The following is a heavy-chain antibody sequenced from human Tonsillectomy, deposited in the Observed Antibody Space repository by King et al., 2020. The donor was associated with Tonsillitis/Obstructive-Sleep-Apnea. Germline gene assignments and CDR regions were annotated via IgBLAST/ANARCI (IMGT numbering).Heavy chain of an antibody. Sequence: QLQESGPGLVKPSETLSLTCTVSGGSISSYYWSWIRRPQGKGLEWIGYIYYSGSTNYNPSLKSRVTISVDTSKNQFSLTLSSVTAADTAVYYCARAGDDILTGYHHNWFHPWGQGTLVTVSS. J-gene: IGHJ5*02. V-gene: IGHV4-59*01. CDR3: ARAGDDILTGYHHNWFHP. D-gene: IGHD3-9*01. CDR2: IYYSGST. CDR1: GGSISSYY.